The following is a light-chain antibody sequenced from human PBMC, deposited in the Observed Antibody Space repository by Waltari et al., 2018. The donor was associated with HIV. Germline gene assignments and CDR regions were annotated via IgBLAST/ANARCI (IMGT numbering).Light chain of an antibody. J-gene: IGLJ3*02. Sequence: QSVLTQPPSASGTPGQRVTISCSGRSSNIGSNYVYWYQQLPGTAPKLLFYRNKRRPSGVPDRFSGAKSGTSASLAISGLRSEDDADYYCATWDDSLSGLWVFGGGTKLTVL. CDR1: SSNIGSNY. CDR2: RNK. CDR3: ATWDDSLSGLWV. V-gene: IGLV1-47*01.